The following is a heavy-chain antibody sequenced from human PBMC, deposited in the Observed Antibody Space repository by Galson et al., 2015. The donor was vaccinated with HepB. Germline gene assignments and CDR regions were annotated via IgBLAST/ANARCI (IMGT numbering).Heavy chain of an antibody. CDR1: GLTFSSYA. CDR3: AKDRGGTVRYGMDV. V-gene: IGHV3-23*01. J-gene: IGHJ6*02. CDR2: ISGSGGIT. Sequence: SLRLSCAASGLTFSSYAMSRVRQAPGKGLEWVSGISGSGGITYYADSVKGRFTISRDNSKNTLYLRMNSLRAEDTALYYCAKDRGGTVRYGMDVWGQGTTVTVPS. D-gene: IGHD3-16*01.